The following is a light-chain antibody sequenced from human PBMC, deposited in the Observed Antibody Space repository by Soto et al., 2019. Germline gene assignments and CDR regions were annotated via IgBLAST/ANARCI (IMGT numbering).Light chain of an antibody. CDR1: RSVSSY. J-gene: IGKJ4*01. CDR2: DAS. CDR3: QHRSDWPPRLT. Sequence: EIVLTQSPATLSLSPGERATLSCGASRSVSSYLAWYQRKPGQAPRLLIYDASYTATGIPARFSGSGSRTDFNLTISSLEPEDFAVYYCQHRSDWPPRLTFGGGTKVEIK. V-gene: IGKV3-11*01.